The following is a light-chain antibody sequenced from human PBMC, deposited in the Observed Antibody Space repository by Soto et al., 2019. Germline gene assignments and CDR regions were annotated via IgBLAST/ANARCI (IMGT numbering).Light chain of an antibody. CDR1: QSISSW. CDR2: DAS. CDR3: QQYNSYPWT. V-gene: IGKV1-5*01. Sequence: DIQMTQSPSTLSASVGDRVTITCRASQSISSWLAWYQQKPGKAPKLLIYDASSLESGVASRFSGSGSGTEFTLTISSLQPDDFATYYYQQYNSYPWTFGQGTKVEIK. J-gene: IGKJ1*01.